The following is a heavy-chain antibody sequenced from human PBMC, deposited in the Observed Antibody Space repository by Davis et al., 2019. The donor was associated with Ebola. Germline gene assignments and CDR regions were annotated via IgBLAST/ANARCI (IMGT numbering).Heavy chain of an antibody. V-gene: IGHV4-39*07. CDR2: IYYSGST. Sequence: SETLSLTCTVSGGSISSSSYYWGWIRQPPGKGLEWIGSIYYSGSTYYNPSLKSRVTISVDKSKNQFSLKLSSVTAADTAVYYCALGRVYCTNGVCPPTNWFDPWGQGTLVTVSS. J-gene: IGHJ5*02. D-gene: IGHD2-8*01. CDR1: GGSISSSSYY. CDR3: ALGRVYCTNGVCPPTNWFDP.